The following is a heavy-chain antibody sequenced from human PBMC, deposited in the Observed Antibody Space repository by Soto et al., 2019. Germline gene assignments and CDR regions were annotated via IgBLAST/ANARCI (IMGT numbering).Heavy chain of an antibody. CDR3: AKDWVGGSNRYQLDK. V-gene: IGHV3-30*18. CDR2: ISHYETKK. CDR1: GFSFSDYG. J-gene: IGHJ4*02. D-gene: IGHD1-26*01. Sequence: QVQLVESGGGVVQPGRSLRLSCAASGFSFSDYGMHWVRQAPGKGLEWVAVISHYETKKYFEDSVKGRFTISRDNSKNMVYLQLNSLRPEETAVYYCAKDWVGGSNRYQLDKWGQGTLVIVSS.